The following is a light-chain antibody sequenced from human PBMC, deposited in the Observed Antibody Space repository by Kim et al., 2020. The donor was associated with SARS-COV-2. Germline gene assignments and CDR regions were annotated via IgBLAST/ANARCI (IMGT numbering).Light chain of an antibody. CDR2: GAS. Sequence: GSAGERATRSCRASQGVTSNLAWLQQKPGQAPRLLIYGASTRVPGIPARFSGSGSGTEFTLTISRLQSEDFAVYYCQQYNDWPGTFGGGTKVDIK. CDR1: QGVTSN. V-gene: IGKV3-15*01. CDR3: QQYNDWPGT. J-gene: IGKJ4*01.